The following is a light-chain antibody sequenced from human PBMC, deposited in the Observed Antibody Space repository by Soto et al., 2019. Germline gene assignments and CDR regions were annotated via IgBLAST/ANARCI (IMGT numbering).Light chain of an antibody. J-gene: IGLJ2*01. V-gene: IGLV2-14*01. CDR2: EVI. CDR1: SSDVGGYNY. CDR3: SSYTSSSNVV. Sequence: HSVLTRPASVSGSPVHSITISCTGTSSDVGGYNYVSWYQQHPGKAPKLMIYEVINRPSGVSNRFSGSKSGNTASLTISGLQAEDEADYYCSSYTSSSNVVFGGGTKVTVL.